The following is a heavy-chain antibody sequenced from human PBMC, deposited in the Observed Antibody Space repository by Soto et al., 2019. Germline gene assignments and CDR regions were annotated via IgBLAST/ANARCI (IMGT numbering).Heavy chain of an antibody. Sequence: GASVKVSCKASGYTFTRYDINWVRQATGKGPEWMGGINPESGEASYAQKFQGRVTMTRDTSTGTAYMELSSLRFGDTAVYYCATSRLPLPDYWGQGTLVTVSS. D-gene: IGHD5-12*01. V-gene: IGHV1-8*01. J-gene: IGHJ4*02. CDR2: INPESGEA. CDR1: GYTFTRYD. CDR3: ATSRLPLPDY.